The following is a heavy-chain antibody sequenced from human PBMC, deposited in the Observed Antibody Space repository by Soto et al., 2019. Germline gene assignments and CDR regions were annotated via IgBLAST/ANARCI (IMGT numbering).Heavy chain of an antibody. CDR1: GFTFSSYS. Sequence: GGSLRLSCAASGFTFSSYSMNWVRQAPGKGLEWVSYISSSSSTIYYADSVKGRFTISRDNAKNSLYLQMNSLRAEDTAVYYCARGDPIGWPEGAFDIWGQGTMVTVSS. CDR3: ARGDPIGWPEGAFDI. V-gene: IGHV3-48*01. J-gene: IGHJ3*02. D-gene: IGHD2-15*01. CDR2: ISSSSSTI.